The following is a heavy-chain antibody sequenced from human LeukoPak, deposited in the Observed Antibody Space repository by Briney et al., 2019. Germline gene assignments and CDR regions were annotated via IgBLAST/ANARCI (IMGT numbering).Heavy chain of an antibody. J-gene: IGHJ4*02. D-gene: IGHD5-18*01. Sequence: SVNVSCKASGGTFSSYAISWVRQAPGQGLEWMGRIIPIFGTANYAQKFQGRVTITTDESTSTAYMELSSLRSEDTAVYYCASDHTAMVTLDYWGQGTLVTVSS. CDR3: ASDHTAMVTLDY. CDR1: GGTFSSYA. V-gene: IGHV1-69*05. CDR2: IIPIFGTA.